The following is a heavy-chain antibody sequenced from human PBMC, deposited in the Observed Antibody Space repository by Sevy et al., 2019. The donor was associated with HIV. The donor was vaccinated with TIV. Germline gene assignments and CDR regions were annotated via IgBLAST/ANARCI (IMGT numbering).Heavy chain of an antibody. CDR3: AKDSYSSGLLYYFDH. V-gene: IGHV3-23*01. J-gene: IGHJ4*02. D-gene: IGHD6-19*01. Sequence: GGSLRLSCAASGFKFDNYAMAWVRQAPGQGLVWVSAISVSGRLSYADSVKGRFTISSDSSKKMIYLHLNSLRADDTATYYCAKDSYSSGLLYYFDHWGQGTLVTVSS. CDR2: ISVSGRL. CDR1: GFKFDNYA.